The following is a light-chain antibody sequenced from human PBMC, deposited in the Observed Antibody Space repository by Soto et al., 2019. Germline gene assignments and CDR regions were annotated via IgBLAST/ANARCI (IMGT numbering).Light chain of an antibody. J-gene: IGKJ2*01. CDR1: QSVSSN. Sequence: EIVMTQSPATLSVSPGERATLSCRASQSVSSNLAWYQQQPGQAPRLLIYGASTRATGIPARFGGSGSGTEVTLTISSLRSEDCAVYYCQEYNNWPLYTFGQGTKLQIK. V-gene: IGKV3-15*01. CDR3: QEYNNWPLYT. CDR2: GAS.